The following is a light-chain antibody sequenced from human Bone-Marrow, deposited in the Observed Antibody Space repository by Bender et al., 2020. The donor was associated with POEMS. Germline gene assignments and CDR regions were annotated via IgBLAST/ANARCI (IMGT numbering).Light chain of an antibody. J-gene: IGLJ2*01. V-gene: IGLV3-1*01. CDR2: QDT. CDR3: QSWGSNTAV. CDR1: ELGEKY. Sequence: SYELTQPPSVSVSPGQTASITCSGNELGEKYVCWYQQKPGQSPVLVIYQDTNRPSGIPERFSGSTSGNTASLTISGTQTMDEADYYCQSWGSNTAVFGGGTKLTVL.